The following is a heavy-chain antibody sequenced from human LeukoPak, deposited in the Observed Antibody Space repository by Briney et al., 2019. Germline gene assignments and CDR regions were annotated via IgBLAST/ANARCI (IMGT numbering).Heavy chain of an antibody. Sequence: PSETLSLTCAVSGGSISSSNWWSWVRQPPGKGLEWIGFVYYTGSTNYSPSLKSRVTIAVDTSKNQFSLKLRSVTAADTAVYYCARISSSNWYNERGAFDVWGQGTMVTVSS. J-gene: IGHJ3*01. CDR1: GGSISSSNW. CDR3: ARISSSNWYNERGAFDV. D-gene: IGHD6-13*01. V-gene: IGHV4-4*02. CDR2: VYYTGST.